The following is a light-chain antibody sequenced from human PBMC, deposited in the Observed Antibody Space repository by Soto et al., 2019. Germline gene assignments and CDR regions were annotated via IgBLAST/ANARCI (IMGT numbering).Light chain of an antibody. Sequence: QSALTQPASVSGSPGQSITISCTGTSSDVGSYNLVSWYQHHPGKAPKLMIYEVSKRPSGVSNRFSGSKSGNTASLTISGLQAEDEADYYCCSYADSTTLVFGGGTKLTV. CDR1: SSDVGSYNL. CDR3: CSYADSTTLV. CDR2: EVS. V-gene: IGLV2-23*02. J-gene: IGLJ2*01.